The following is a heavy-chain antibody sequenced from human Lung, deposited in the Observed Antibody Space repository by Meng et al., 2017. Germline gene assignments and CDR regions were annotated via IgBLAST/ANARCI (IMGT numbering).Heavy chain of an antibody. J-gene: IGHJ4*02. V-gene: IGHV4-34*01. Sequence: VQLRQWGAGLLKPPEPLSLTCVVSGGSFSYYSWSWIRQPPGKGLEWIGEINHSGSTNYNPSLESRATISVDTSQNNLSLKLSSVTAADSAVYYCARGPTTMAHDFDYWGQGTLVTVSS. CDR1: GGSFSYYS. CDR3: ARGPTTMAHDFDY. CDR2: INHSGST. D-gene: IGHD4-11*01.